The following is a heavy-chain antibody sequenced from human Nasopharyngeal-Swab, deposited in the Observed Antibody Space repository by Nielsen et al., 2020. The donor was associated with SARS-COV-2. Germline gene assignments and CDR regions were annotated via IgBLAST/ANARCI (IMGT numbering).Heavy chain of an antibody. CDR2: INPSGGST. D-gene: IGHD2-15*01. Sequence: ASVKVSCKASGYTFTSYYMHWVRQAPGQGLEWMGIINPSGGSTSYAQKFQGRVTMTRDTSTSTVYMELSSLRSEDTAVYYCARLYYSGGSCYLRYFDYWGQGTLVTVSS. CDR3: ARLYYSGGSCYLRYFDY. J-gene: IGHJ4*02. CDR1: GYTFTSYY. V-gene: IGHV1-46*01.